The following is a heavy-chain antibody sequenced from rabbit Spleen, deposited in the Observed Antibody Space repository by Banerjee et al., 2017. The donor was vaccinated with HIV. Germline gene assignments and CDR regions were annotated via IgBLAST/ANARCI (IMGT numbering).Heavy chain of an antibody. Sequence: QEQLKESGGGLVRPGGSLKLSCKGSGFDFSTYYMSWVRQAPGKGLEWIACIDTGDGDTYYANWAKGRFTISKTSSTTVTLQMTSLTAADTATYFCARNYVNVFDPWGPGTLVTVS. CDR2: IDTGDGDT. CDR3: ARNYVNVFDP. CDR1: GFDFSTYYM. D-gene: IGHD1-1*01. V-gene: IGHV1S45*01. J-gene: IGHJ2*01.